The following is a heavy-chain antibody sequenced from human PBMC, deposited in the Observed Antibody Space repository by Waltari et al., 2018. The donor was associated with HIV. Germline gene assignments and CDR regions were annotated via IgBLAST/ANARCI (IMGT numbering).Heavy chain of an antibody. J-gene: IGHJ6*02. V-gene: IGHV4-39*01. D-gene: IGHD3-10*01. CDR1: GGSISSSNYY. CDR3: ARHSLVHSYGMDV. Sequence: QLQLQESGPGLVKPSETLSLTCTVSGGSISSSNYYWGWIRQPPGQGLEWVGIIYYSGSAHYNPPLKSRVTISVDTSKNQFSLKLSSVTAADTAVYYCARHSLVHSYGMDVWGQGTTVTVSS. CDR2: IYYSGSA.